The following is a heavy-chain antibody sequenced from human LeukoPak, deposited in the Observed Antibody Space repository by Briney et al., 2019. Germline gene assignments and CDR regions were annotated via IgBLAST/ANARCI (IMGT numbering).Heavy chain of an antibody. V-gene: IGHV4-34*01. J-gene: IGHJ4*02. CDR2: IYHSGST. CDR3: ARDGSGRYADY. Sequence: SETLSLTCAVYGGSFSGYYWSWVRQPPGKGLEWIGEIYHSGSTNYNPSLKSRVTISVDKSKNQFSLKLSSVTAADTAVYYCARDGSGRYADYWGQGTLVTVSS. CDR1: GGSFSGYY. D-gene: IGHD3-10*01.